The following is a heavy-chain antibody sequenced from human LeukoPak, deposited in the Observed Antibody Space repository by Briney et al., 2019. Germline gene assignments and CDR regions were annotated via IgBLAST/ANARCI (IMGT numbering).Heavy chain of an antibody. CDR2: ISSNGGST. CDR1: GFTFSSYA. CDR3: VKGSYSSSFSLDY. Sequence: PGGSLRLSCSASGFTFSSYAMHWVRQAPGKGLEYVSAISSNGGSTYYADSVKGRFTISRDNSKNTLYLQMSSLRAEDTAVYYCVKGSYSSSFSLDYWGQGTLVTVSS. J-gene: IGHJ4*02. V-gene: IGHV3-64D*09. D-gene: IGHD6-13*01.